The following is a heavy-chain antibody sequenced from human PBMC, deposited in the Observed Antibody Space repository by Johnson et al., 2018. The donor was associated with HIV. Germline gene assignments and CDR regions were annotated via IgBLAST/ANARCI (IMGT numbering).Heavy chain of an antibody. CDR3: TTGAGNTAMVDPDAFDI. V-gene: IGHV3-15*01. D-gene: IGHD5-18*01. CDR2: IKSKTDGAAT. Sequence: AQLVESGGGRAKPGGSLRLSCAVSGFSVTNAWMWWVRPAPGKGLEWVGHIKSKTDGAATNYDDPVRCSFTITRNDSKNTLYLQMNSLKAEDTAVYYCTTGAGNTAMVDPDAFDIWGQGTMVTVSS. CDR1: GFSVTNAW. J-gene: IGHJ3*02.